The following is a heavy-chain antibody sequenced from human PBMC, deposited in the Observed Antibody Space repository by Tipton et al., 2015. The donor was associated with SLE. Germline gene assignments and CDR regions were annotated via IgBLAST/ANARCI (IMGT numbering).Heavy chain of an antibody. CDR2: ISAYNGNT. V-gene: IGHV1-18*01. CDR1: GYTFTSYG. Sequence: QVQLVLSGAEVKKPGASVKVSCKASGYTFTSYGISWVRQAPGQGLEWMGWISAYNGNTNYAQKLQGRVTMTTDTSTSTAYMELRSLRSDDTAVYYCARDQLADGVVISLFDYWGQGTLVTVSS. D-gene: IGHD3-3*01. CDR3: ARDQLADGVVISLFDY. J-gene: IGHJ4*02.